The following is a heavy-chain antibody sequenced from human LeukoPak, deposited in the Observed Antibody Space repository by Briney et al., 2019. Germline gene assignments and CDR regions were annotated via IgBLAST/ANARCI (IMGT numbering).Heavy chain of an antibody. CDR2: IYYTGRT. D-gene: IGHD3-3*01. Sequence: SETLSLTCHVSGGSIKRSSYFWSWIRQPPGEGLEWIGYIYYTGRTYYNRSPTSRVNISVDPSKNQFSLKLSSVTAADTAVYYWASYDFWSGYSTGGALDYWGQGTLVTVSS. J-gene: IGHJ4*02. CDR1: GGSIKRSSYF. CDR3: ASYDFWSGYSTGGALDY. V-gene: IGHV4-61*01.